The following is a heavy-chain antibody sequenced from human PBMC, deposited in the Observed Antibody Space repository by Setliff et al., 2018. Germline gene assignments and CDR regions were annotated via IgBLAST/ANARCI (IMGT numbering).Heavy chain of an antibody. CDR3: ARVISGIWDFDY. CDR1: GFTFSNHW. CDR2: IKQDGSDK. J-gene: IGHJ4*02. Sequence: PGGSLRLSCAASGFTFSNHWMTWVRQAPGKGLEWVANIKQDGSDKYYADSVKGRFTISRDNPKNTLYLQLDSLKAEDTAVYFCARVISGIWDFDYWGQGTLVTVSS. V-gene: IGHV3-7*01. D-gene: IGHD1-20*01.